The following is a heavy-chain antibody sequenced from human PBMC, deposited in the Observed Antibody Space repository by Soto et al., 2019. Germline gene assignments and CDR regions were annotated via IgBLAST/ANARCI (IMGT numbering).Heavy chain of an antibody. J-gene: IGHJ4*01. V-gene: IGHV1-18*01. CDR2: ISAYNGNT. CDR1: GYTFTSYG. CDR3: AREPLGPYRKPLHPNKRFYY. Sequence: GASVKVSCKASGYTFTSYGISWVRQAPGQGLEWMGWISAYNGNTNYAQKLQGRVTMTTDTSTSTAYKELRSLRSDDTAVYYCAREPLGPYRKPLHPNKRFYYWGQGTPVTVS.